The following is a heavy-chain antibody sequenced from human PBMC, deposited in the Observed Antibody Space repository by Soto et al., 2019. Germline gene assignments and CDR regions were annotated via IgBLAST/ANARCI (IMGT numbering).Heavy chain of an antibody. D-gene: IGHD3-22*01. Sequence: SETLSLTCTVSCGSISSYYWSWIRQPPGKGLEWIGYIYYSGSTNYNPSLKSRVTISVDTSKNQFSLKLSSVTAADTAVYYCARDRPHFYYDSSGYLDYWGQGTLVTVSS. J-gene: IGHJ4*02. CDR1: CGSISSYY. CDR3: ARDRPHFYYDSSGYLDY. V-gene: IGHV4-59*01. CDR2: IYYSGST.